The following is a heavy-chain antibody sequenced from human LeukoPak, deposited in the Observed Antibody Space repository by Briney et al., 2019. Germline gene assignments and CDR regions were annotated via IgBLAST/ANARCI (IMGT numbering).Heavy chain of an antibody. CDR2: IYYSGST. CDR1: GGSISSSSYY. J-gene: IGHJ5*02. D-gene: IGHD6-6*01. V-gene: IGHV4-39*02. Sequence: SETLSLTCTVSGGSISSSSYYWGWIRQPPGKGLEWIGSIYYSGSTYYNPSLKSRVTISVDTSKNQFSLKLSSVTAADTAVYYCARDPYSSSVNWFDPWGQGTLVTVSS. CDR3: ARDPYSSSVNWFDP.